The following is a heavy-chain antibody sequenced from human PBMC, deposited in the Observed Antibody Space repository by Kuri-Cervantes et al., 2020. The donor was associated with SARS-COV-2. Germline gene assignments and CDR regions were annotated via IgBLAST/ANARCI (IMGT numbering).Heavy chain of an antibody. CDR3: ARSRQYYYDSSGYSDAFDI. CDR2: ISYDGSNK. V-gene: IGHV3-30-3*01. D-gene: IGHD3-22*01. Sequence: GESMKISCAASGFTFSSYAMHWVRQAPGKGLEWVAVISYDGSNKYYTDSVKGRFTISRDNAKNSVYLQMNSLRAEDTAVYYCARSRQYYYDSSGYSDAFDIWGQGTMVTVSS. J-gene: IGHJ3*02. CDR1: GFTFSSYA.